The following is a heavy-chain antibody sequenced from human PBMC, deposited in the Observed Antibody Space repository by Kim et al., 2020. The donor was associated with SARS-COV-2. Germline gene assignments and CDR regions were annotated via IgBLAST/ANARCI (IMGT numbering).Heavy chain of an antibody. Sequence: GGSLRLSCAASGFTFSSYSMNWVRQAPGKGLEWVSYISSSISTIYYADSVKGRFTISRDNAKNSLYLQMNSLRAEDTAVYYCARDFAYDYVWGSENDFDYWGQGTLVTVSS. D-gene: IGHD3-16*01. V-gene: IGHV3-48*04. CDR3: ARDFAYDYVWGSENDFDY. J-gene: IGHJ4*02. CDR2: ISSSISTI. CDR1: GFTFSSYS.